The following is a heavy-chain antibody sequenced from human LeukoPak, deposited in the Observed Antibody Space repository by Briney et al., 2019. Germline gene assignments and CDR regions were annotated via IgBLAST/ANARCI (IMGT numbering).Heavy chain of an antibody. J-gene: IGHJ4*02. V-gene: IGHV3-21*01. CDR2: ISLSSSSI. Sequence: PGGSPRLSCAASGFIFSSYSMSWVRQAPGKGLEWVSFISLSSSSIFHTDSVKGRFTISRDNAKNSLYLQMNSLRAEDTAVYYCGVEGSGSYFFDYWGQGTLVTVSS. CDR1: GFIFSSYS. D-gene: IGHD3-10*01. CDR3: GVEGSGSYFFDY.